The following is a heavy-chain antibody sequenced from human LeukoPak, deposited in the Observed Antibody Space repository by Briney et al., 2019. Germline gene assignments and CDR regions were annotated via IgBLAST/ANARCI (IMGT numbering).Heavy chain of an antibody. Sequence: PGGSLRLSCAASGFTFSSYAMHWVRQAPGKGLEWVAVVSYDGSNKYYADSVKGRFTISGDNSKNTLYLQMNSLRAEDTAVYYCARDLGRAFDIWGQGTMVTVSS. CDR3: ARDLGRAFDI. V-gene: IGHV3-30-3*01. J-gene: IGHJ3*02. CDR1: GFTFSSYA. CDR2: VSYDGSNK.